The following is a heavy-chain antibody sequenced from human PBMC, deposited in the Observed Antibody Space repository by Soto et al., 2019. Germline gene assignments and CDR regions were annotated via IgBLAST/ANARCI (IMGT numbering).Heavy chain of an antibody. Sequence: VQLVESGGGVVQPGRSLRLLCEASGFSFSRYGMHWVRQAPGMGLEWVAVISWDGLAQYYADSVKGRFTISRDNSQSILYLQMNSMRTEDTAIYYCAKETIQVGGPNYFDSGGQGALVTVSS. CDR1: GFSFSRYG. CDR2: ISWDGLAQ. CDR3: AKETIQVGGPNYFDS. D-gene: IGHD1-1*01. J-gene: IGHJ4*02. V-gene: IGHV3-30*18.